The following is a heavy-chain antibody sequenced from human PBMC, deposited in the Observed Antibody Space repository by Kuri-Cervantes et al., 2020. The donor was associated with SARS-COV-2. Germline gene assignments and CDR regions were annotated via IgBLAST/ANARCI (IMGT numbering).Heavy chain of an antibody. D-gene: IGHD6-13*01. CDR1: GFTSSGYA. CDR3: ASWSV. Sequence: LSLTCAASGFTSSGYAMSWVRQAPGKGLEWASAISGSGGSTYYADSVKGRFTISRDDSKNTLYLQMNSLRAEDTAVYYCASWSVWGKGTAVTVSS. CDR2: ISGSGGST. V-gene: IGHV3-23*01. J-gene: IGHJ6*04.